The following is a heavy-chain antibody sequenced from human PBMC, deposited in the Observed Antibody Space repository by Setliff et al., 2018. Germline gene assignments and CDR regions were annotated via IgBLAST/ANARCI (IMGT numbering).Heavy chain of an antibody. J-gene: IGHJ4*02. CDR2: TYASGAT. CDR1: GFVVSNNE. V-gene: IGHV3-53*01. D-gene: IGHD2-15*01. Sequence: PGGSLRLSCAASGFVVSNNEMSWVRQAPEKGLEWVSVTYASGATNYADSVKGRFTISRDNANNSLYLQMNSLRAEDTAMYYCARFACNGGSCYLSASDYWGQGTLVTVS. CDR3: ARFACNGGSCYLSASDY.